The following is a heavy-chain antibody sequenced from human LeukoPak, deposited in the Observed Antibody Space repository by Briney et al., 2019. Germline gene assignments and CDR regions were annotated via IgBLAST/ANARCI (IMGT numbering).Heavy chain of an antibody. V-gene: IGHV1-69*04. CDR2: IIPILGIA. Sequence: GSSVKVSCKASGGTFSSYAISWVRQAPGQGLEWMGRIIPILGIANYAQKFQGRVTITTDESTSTAYMELSSLRSEDTAVYYCASGGEYCSSTSCPAGVYYFDYWGQGTLVTVSS. CDR1: GGTFSSYA. J-gene: IGHJ4*02. D-gene: IGHD2-2*01. CDR3: ASGGEYCSSTSCPAGVYYFDY.